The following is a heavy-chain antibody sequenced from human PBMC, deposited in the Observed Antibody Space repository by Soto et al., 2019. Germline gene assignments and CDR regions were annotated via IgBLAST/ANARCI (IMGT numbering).Heavy chain of an antibody. J-gene: IGHJ3*02. CDR1: GGTFSSYT. Sequence: SVKVSCKASGGTFSSYTIIWVRQAPGQGLEWMGRIIPILGIANYAQKFQGRVTITADKSTSTAYMELSSLRSEDTAVYYCARAKGGLMIDGAFDIWGQGTMVTVS. CDR2: IIPILGIA. V-gene: IGHV1-69*02. CDR3: ARAKGGLMIDGAFDI. D-gene: IGHD3-22*01.